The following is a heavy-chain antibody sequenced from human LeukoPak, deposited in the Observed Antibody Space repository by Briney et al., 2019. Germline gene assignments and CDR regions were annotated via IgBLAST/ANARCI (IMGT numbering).Heavy chain of an antibody. CDR3: ARVRGWYYFDY. V-gene: IGHV4-30-2*01. Sequence: SQTLSPTCAVSGGSISSGGYSWSWIRQPPGKGLEWIGYIYHSGSTYYDPSLKSRVTISVDRSKNQFSLKLSSVTAADTAVYYCARVRGWYYFDYWGQGTLVTVSS. CDR1: GGSISSGGYS. J-gene: IGHJ4*02. CDR2: IYHSGST. D-gene: IGHD6-19*01.